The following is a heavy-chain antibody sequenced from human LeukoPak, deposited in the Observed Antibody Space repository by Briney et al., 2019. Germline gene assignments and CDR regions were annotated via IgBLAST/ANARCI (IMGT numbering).Heavy chain of an antibody. D-gene: IGHD3-3*01. V-gene: IGHV4-59*01. Sequence: SETLSLTCTVSGGSIGSFYWSWIRQPPGKGLEWIGYIYYTGTTNYNPSLKSRVTISIDASKNQLSLKLSSATAADTAMYYCVREQRSYDFSSAFYIAHGMDVWGQGTPVTVSS. CDR3: VREQRSYDFSSAFYIAHGMDV. CDR1: GGSIGSFY. CDR2: IYYTGTT. J-gene: IGHJ6*02.